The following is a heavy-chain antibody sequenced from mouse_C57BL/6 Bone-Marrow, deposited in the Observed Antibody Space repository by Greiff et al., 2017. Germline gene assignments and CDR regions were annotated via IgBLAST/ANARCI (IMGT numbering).Heavy chain of an antibody. CDR3: TTPYYGSSYDAY. D-gene: IGHD1-1*01. CDR2: IDPESGDT. Sequence: EVKLMESGAELVRPGASVKLSCTASGFNIKDDYMHWVKQRPEQGLEWIGWIDPESGDTDYASKFQGKATLTADTFSNTAYMQLSSLPSADTAVYYCTTPYYGSSYDAYWGQGTLVTVSA. J-gene: IGHJ3*01. CDR1: GFNIKDDY. V-gene: IGHV14-4*01.